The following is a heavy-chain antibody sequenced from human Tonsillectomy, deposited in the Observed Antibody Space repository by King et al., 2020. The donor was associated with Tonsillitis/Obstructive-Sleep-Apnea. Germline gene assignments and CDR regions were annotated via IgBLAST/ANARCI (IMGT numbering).Heavy chain of an antibody. D-gene: IGHD3-10*01. CDR3: ARDTYYYYGSGSYTRNLFDY. J-gene: IGHJ4*02. CDR2: INHSGST. CDR1: GGSFSDYD. Sequence: VQLQQWGAGLLKPSETLSLTCAVYGGSFSDYDWSWVRQPPGKGLEWIGVINHSGSTNYNPSLKSRLTISVDTSKNQFSLKLSSVTAADTAVYYCARDTYYYYGSGSYTRNLFDYWGQGPLVTVSS. V-gene: IGHV4-34*01.